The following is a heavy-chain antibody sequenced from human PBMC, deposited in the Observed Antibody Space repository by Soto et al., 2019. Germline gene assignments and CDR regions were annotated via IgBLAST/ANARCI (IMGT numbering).Heavy chain of an antibody. CDR2: IRGSGGTT. V-gene: IGHV3-23*01. J-gene: IGHJ4*02. CDR1: GFTFSSYG. Sequence: GGSLRLSCAASGFTFSSYGMSWVRQAPGKGLEWVSAIRGSGGTTYYADSVEGRFTISRDNSKNMLYLQMNSLRVEDTAVYYCAKQGYDCSGYDYWGQGTLVTVSS. D-gene: IGHD3-22*01. CDR3: AKQGYDCSGYDY.